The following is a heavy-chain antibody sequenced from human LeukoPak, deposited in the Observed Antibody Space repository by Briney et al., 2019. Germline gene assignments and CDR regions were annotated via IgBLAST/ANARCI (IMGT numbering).Heavy chain of an antibody. CDR1: GGSFSGYY. CDR2: INHSGST. CDR3: ARGRDSIASRYYYYYMDV. D-gene: IGHD5/OR15-5a*01. Sequence: SETLSLTCAVYGGSFSGYYWSWIRQPPGKGLEWIGEINHSGSTNYNPSLKSRVTISVDTSKNQFSLKLRSVTAADTAVYYCARGRDSIASRYYYYYMDVWGKGTTVTVSS. J-gene: IGHJ6*03. V-gene: IGHV4-34*01.